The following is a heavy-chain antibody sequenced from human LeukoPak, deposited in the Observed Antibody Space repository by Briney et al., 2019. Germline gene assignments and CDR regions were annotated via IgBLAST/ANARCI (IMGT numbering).Heavy chain of an antibody. Sequence: SETLSLTCTVSGGSISSSSYYWGWIRQPPGKGLEWIGGIYYSGSTYYNPSLKSRVTISVDTSKNQFSLKLSSVTAADTAVYYCASLYYYDRYYYYYGMDVWGQGTTVTVSS. D-gene: IGHD3-22*01. V-gene: IGHV4-39*07. CDR2: IYYSGST. CDR3: ASLYYYDRYYYYYGMDV. CDR1: GGSISSSSYY. J-gene: IGHJ6*02.